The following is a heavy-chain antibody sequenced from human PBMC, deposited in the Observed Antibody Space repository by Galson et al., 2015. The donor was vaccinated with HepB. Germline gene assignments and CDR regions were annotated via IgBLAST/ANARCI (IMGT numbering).Heavy chain of an antibody. V-gene: IGHV6-1*01. CDR1: GDSVSSNSAA. CDR3: ARDRLRSSSWYGDNWFDP. D-gene: IGHD6-13*01. Sequence: CAISGDSVSSNSAAWNWIRQSPSRGLEWLGRTYYRSKWYNDYAVSVKSRITINPDTSKNQFSLQLNSVTPEDTAVYYCARDRLRSSSWYGDNWFDPWGQGTLVTVSS. J-gene: IGHJ5*02. CDR2: TYYRSKWYN.